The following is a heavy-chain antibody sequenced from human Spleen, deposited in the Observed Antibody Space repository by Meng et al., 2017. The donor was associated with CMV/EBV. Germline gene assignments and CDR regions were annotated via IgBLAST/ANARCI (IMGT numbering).Heavy chain of an antibody. CDR1: GFTFSSYA. CDR2: ISYDVSNN. J-gene: IGHJ5*02. Sequence: GESLKISCAASGFTFSSYAMHWVRQAPGKGLEWVAVISYDVSNNYYADSVKGRFTISRDNSKNTRYLQMNSLRAEDTAMYYCARVRVTTMNALNWFDPWGQGTLVTVSS. V-gene: IGHV3-30*04. CDR3: ARVRVTTMNALNWFDP. D-gene: IGHD4-11*01.